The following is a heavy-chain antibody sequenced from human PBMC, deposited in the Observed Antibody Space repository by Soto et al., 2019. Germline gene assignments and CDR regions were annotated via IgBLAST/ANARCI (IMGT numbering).Heavy chain of an antibody. CDR2: IDPSDSYT. D-gene: IGHD5-18*01. CDR1: GYSFTSYW. J-gene: IGHJ4*02. CDR3: ARLADTAMVTADY. Sequence: GESLKISCKGSGYSFTSYWISWVRQMPGKGLEWMGSIDPSDSYTNYSPSFQGHVTISADKSISTAYLRWSSLKASDTAMYYCARLADTAMVTADYWGQGTLVTVSS. V-gene: IGHV5-10-1*01.